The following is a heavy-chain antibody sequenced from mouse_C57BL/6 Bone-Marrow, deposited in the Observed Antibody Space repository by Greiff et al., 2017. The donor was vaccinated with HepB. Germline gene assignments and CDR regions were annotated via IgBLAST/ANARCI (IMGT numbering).Heavy chain of an antibody. V-gene: IGHV1-74*01. CDR3: ARSANTTVGDGYFDV. J-gene: IGHJ1*03. Sequence: QVQLQQPGAELVKPGASVKVSCKASGYTFTSYWMHWVKQRPGQGLEWIGRIHPSDSDTNYTQKFKGKATLTVDKSSSTAYMQLSSLTSEDSAVYYCARSANTTVGDGYFDVWGTGTTVTVSS. CDR2: IHPSDSDT. CDR1: GYTFTSYW. D-gene: IGHD1-1*01.